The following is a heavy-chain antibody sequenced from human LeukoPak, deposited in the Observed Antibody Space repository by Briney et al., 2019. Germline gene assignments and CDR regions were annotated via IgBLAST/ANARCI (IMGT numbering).Heavy chain of an antibody. CDR3: ATWVYDFWSGLGYYYMDV. CDR2: FDPEDGET. CDR1: GYTLTELS. V-gene: IGHV1-24*01. Sequence: GASVKVSCKVSGYTLTELSMHWVRQAPGKGLEWMGGFDPEDGETIYAQKFQGRVTMTEDTSTDTAYMELSSLRSEDTAVYYCATWVYDFWSGLGYYYMDVWGKGTTVTVSS. J-gene: IGHJ6*03. D-gene: IGHD3-3*01.